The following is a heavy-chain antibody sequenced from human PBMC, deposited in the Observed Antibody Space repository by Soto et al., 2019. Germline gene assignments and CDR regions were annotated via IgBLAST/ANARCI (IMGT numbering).Heavy chain of an antibody. D-gene: IGHD6-6*01. Sequence: GGSLRLSCAASGFTFSSYAMSWVRQAPGKGLEWVASITRDGYNKYYADSVKGRFTISRDNSKNTLSLQMTALRVEDSSVYYCTKSSGGSSSVGMDYWGPGALVTVSS. CDR1: GFTFSSYA. CDR2: ITRDGYNK. V-gene: IGHV3-30*02. CDR3: TKSSGGSSSVGMDY. J-gene: IGHJ4*02.